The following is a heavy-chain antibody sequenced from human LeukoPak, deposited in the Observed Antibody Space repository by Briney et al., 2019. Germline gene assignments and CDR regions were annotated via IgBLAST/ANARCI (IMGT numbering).Heavy chain of an antibody. V-gene: IGHV3-30*18. Sequence: GRSLRLSCAASGFTFSSYGMHWVRQAPGKGLEWVAVISYDGSNKYYADSVKGRFTISRDNSKNTLYLQMNSLRAEDTAVYYCAKDPSTVVTRESGDYWGQGTLVTVSS. D-gene: IGHD4-23*01. CDR2: ISYDGSNK. CDR3: AKDPSTVVTRESGDY. CDR1: GFTFSSYG. J-gene: IGHJ4*02.